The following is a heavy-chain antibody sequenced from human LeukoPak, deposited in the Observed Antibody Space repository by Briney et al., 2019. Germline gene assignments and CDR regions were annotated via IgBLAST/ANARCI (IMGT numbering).Heavy chain of an antibody. CDR3: AKGSPIGQYFQH. J-gene: IGHJ1*01. CDR2: ISGSGGST. Sequence: GGSLRLSCAASGFTFSSYAMSWVRQAPGKGLEWVSIISGSGGSTYYADSVKGRSTISRDNSKSTLYLQMNSLRAEDTAVYYCAKGSPIGQYFQHWGQGTLVTVSS. V-gene: IGHV3-23*01. CDR1: GFTFSSYA. D-gene: IGHD1-26*01.